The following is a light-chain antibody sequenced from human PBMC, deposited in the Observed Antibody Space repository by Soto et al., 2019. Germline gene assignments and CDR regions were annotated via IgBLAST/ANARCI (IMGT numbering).Light chain of an antibody. Sequence: EIVLTQSPATLSSFPGDRVTLSCRASQYINTRLAWYQHRPGQAPRLLIYDASIRATGIPDRISGSGSERDFTLTISRLEPEDAAVYYCQQYLNSPRTFGQGTKVDIK. V-gene: IGKV3-20*01. CDR1: QYINTR. J-gene: IGKJ1*01. CDR3: QQYLNSPRT. CDR2: DAS.